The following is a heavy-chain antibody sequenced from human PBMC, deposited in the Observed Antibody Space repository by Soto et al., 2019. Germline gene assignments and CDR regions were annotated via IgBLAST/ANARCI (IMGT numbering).Heavy chain of an antibody. CDR3: ARGRDYYDSSGPITSRYFDY. CDR1: GYSISSGYY. J-gene: IGHJ4*02. Sequence: PSETLSLTCAVSGYSISSGYYWGWIRQPPGKGLEWIGSIYHSGSTYYNPSLKSRVTISVDTSKNQFSLKLSSVTAADTAVYRCARGRDYYDSSGPITSRYFDYWGQGTLVTVSS. D-gene: IGHD3-22*01. V-gene: IGHV4-38-2*01. CDR2: IYHSGST.